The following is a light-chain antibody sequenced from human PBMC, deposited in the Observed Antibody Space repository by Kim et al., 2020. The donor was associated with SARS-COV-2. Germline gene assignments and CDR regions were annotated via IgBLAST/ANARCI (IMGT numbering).Light chain of an antibody. CDR2: EDN. V-gene: IGLV3-1*01. Sequence: SYELTQPPSVPVSPGQTASITCSGDKLGDKFACWYQQKPGQSPILVIYEDNKRPSWSPERFSGSNSGNTATLTISGTQAMDEADYYCQACDSPSTWVFGGGTRLTVL. J-gene: IGLJ3*02. CDR1: KLGDKF. CDR3: QACDSPSTWV.